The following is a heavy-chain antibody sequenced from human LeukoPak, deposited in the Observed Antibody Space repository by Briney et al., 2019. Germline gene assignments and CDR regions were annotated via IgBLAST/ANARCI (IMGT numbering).Heavy chain of an antibody. CDR3: ARGARVYYGSRSYYNGNDY. Sequence: ASVKVSCKASGYTFTSYDINWVRQATGQGLEWMGWMNPNSGNTGYAQKFQGRVTMTRNTSISTAYMELSSLRSEDTAVYYCARGARVYYGSRSYYNGNDYWRQGPLVTVFS. CDR1: GYTFTSYD. CDR2: MNPNSGNT. D-gene: IGHD3-10*01. V-gene: IGHV1-8*01. J-gene: IGHJ4*02.